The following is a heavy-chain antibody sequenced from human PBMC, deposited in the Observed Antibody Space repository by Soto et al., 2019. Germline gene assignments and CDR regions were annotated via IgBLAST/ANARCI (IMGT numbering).Heavy chain of an antibody. CDR2: VYFSGNT. V-gene: IGHV4-59*01. Sequence: SETRCRTGTVSVCSLSIDYWTWIRQSPGKGLEWIGYVYFSGNTNYNPSPKSRVTISIDTSKNQFSLRLASVTAADTAFYYCGSVRPSGYVLSWGQGTLVTVSS. D-gene: IGHD6-25*01. J-gene: IGHJ5*02. CDR1: VCSLSIDY. CDR3: GSVRPSGYVLS.